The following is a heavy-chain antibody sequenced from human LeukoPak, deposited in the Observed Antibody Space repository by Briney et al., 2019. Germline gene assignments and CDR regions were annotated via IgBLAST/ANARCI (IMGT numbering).Heavy chain of an antibody. CDR2: IRLDGSDE. Sequence: GGSLRLSCAASGFTFSGYGMHWVRQAPGKGREWVAFIRLDGSDEYYGDSVKGRFTISRDNSKNTLYLQMNSLRPEDTAVYYCARDHSQNFDYWGQGTLVTASS. CDR1: GFTFSGYG. CDR3: ARDHSQNFDY. D-gene: IGHD5-18*01. J-gene: IGHJ4*02. V-gene: IGHV3-30*02.